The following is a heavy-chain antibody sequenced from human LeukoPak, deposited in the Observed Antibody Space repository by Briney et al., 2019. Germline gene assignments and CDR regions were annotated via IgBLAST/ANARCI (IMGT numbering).Heavy chain of an antibody. V-gene: IGHV1-2*02. J-gene: IGHJ4*02. D-gene: IGHD3-22*01. Sequence: SSVTVSCKASVYTFTGYYMHLVRQAPGQGLEGMGWINPNSGGTNYAQKLQGRVTMTRDTSISTAYMELSRLRSDDTAVYYCAINKNYDSSGYYRYWGQGTLVTVSS. CDR1: VYTFTGYY. CDR3: AINKNYDSSGYYRY. CDR2: INPNSGGT.